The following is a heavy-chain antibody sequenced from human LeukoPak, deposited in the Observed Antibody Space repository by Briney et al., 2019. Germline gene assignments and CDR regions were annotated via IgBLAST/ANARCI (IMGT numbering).Heavy chain of an antibody. D-gene: IGHD3-10*01. J-gene: IGHJ5*02. V-gene: IGHV1-8*01. Sequence: ASVKVSCKASGYTFSSFDINWVRQATGQGPEWMGRMNPNSGNTGYAQKFQGRVTMTRNTSISTAYMELSSLRSEDTAVYYCARGPPKDYGSGSSWFDPWGQGTLVTVSS. CDR3: ARGPPKDYGSGSSWFDP. CDR2: MNPNSGNT. CDR1: GYTFSSFD.